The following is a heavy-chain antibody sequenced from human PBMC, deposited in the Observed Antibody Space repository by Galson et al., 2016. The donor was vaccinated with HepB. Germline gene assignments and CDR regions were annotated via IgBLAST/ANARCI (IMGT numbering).Heavy chain of an antibody. D-gene: IGHD5-12*01. CDR3: ARTMATRTQYFEY. J-gene: IGHJ4*02. V-gene: IGHV4-4*02. CDR1: GGSISGTNW. CDR2: IYHSGTT. Sequence: SETLSLTCTVSGGSISGTNWWSWVRQPPGKGLEWIGEIYHSGTTNYSPSLKSRVTISVDTSKNQFSLRLTSVTAADTAVYYCARTMATRTQYFEYWGQGILVIVSS.